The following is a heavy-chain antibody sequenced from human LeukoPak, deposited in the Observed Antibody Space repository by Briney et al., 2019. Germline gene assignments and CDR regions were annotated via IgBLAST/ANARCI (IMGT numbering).Heavy chain of an antibody. J-gene: IGHJ4*02. CDR1: GFTFSSYE. CDR2: ISSSSSYI. CDR3: ASSYSSSWYCDY. Sequence: GGSLRLSCAASGFTFSSYEMNWVRQAPGKGLEWVSSISSSSSYIYYADSVKGRFTISRDNAKNSLYLQMNSLRAEDTAVYYCASSYSSSWYCDYWGQGTLVTVSS. V-gene: IGHV3-21*01. D-gene: IGHD6-13*01.